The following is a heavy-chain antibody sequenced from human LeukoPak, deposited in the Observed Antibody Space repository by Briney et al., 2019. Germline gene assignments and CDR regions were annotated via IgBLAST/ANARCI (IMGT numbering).Heavy chain of an antibody. CDR3: ARVGPPSYAMDV. CDR2: ISTTSSYF. V-gene: IGHV3-21*01. J-gene: IGHJ6*02. CDR1: GFTFRTYS. Sequence: GESLRLSCAASGFTFRTYSMNWVRQAPGKGLEWVSSISTTSSYFYYANSVKGRFTISRDNAKNALFLQMISLRAEDTAVYYCARVGPPSYAMDVWGQGTTVTVSS. D-gene: IGHD3-16*01.